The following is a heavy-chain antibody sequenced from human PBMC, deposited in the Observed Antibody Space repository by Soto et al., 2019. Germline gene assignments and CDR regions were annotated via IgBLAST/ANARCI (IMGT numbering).Heavy chain of an antibody. D-gene: IGHD1-26*01. V-gene: IGHV4-59*08. J-gene: IGHJ4*02. CDR2: IYYSGST. CDR3: ARAWEGNVFYY. Sequence: PSETLSLTCTVSGGSISSYYWSWIRQPPGKGLEWIGYIYYSGSTNYNPSLKSRVTISVDPSKNQFSLKLSSVTAADTAVYYCARAWEGNVFYYWGQGTLVTVSS. CDR1: GGSISSYY.